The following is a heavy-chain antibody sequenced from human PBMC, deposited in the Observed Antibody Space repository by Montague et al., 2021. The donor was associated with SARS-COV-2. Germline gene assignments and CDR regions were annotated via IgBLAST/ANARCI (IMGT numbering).Heavy chain of an antibody. CDR1: GGSISSSSYY. D-gene: IGHD6-13*01. Sequence: SKTLSLTSTVSGGSISSSSYYWGWIRQPPGKGLEWIGSIYYSGSTYYXPSLKSRVTISVDTSKNQFSLKLSSVTAADTAVYYCARVGRQQLVRLSGMDVWGQGTTVTVSS. V-gene: IGHV4-39*07. J-gene: IGHJ6*02. CDR3: ARVGRQQLVRLSGMDV. CDR2: IYYSGST.